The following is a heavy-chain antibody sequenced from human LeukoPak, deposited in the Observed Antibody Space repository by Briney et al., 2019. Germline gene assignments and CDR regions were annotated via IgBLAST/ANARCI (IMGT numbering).Heavy chain of an antibody. CDR2: ISGSGGNT. J-gene: IGHJ4*02. CDR3: ATANNHYFDY. Sequence: GGSLRLSCAASGFTFSNYAMSWVRQAPGKGLEWVSAISGSGGNTYYADSVKGRFTISRDNSKNTLYVQMNSLRAEDTAVYYCATANNHYFDYWGQGTLVTVSS. V-gene: IGHV3-23*01. D-gene: IGHD1-14*01. CDR1: GFTFSNYA.